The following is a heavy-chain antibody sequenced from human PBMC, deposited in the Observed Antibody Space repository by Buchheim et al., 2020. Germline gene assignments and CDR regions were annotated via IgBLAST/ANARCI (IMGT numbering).Heavy chain of an antibody. V-gene: IGHV3-48*03. J-gene: IGHJ1*01. CDR1: GFSFSTYD. CDR3: VAWIRDVDQP. D-gene: IGHD5-12*01. Sequence: EVQLVESGGGLVQPGGSLRLSCAASGFSFSTYDMNWVRQAPGKGLEWISYIGSRDSTIYYADSVKGRFTISSDDAKNSLHLQMNSLGDEDTAVYYCVAWIRDVDQPWGQGTL. CDR2: IGSRDSTI.